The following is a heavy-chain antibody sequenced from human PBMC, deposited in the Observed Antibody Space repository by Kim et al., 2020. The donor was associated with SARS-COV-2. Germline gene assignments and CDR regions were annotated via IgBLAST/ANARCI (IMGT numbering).Heavy chain of an antibody. CDR1: GFTVSSNY. CDR2: IYSNGYT. V-gene: IGHV3-66*01. D-gene: IGHD1-26*01. J-gene: IGHJ1*01. CDR3: ARGKVGPAQAS. Sequence: GGSLRLSCAASGFTVSSNYMSWVRQAPGRGLEWVSVIYSNGYTYYADSVKGRFTISRDNFKNTLFLQMNSLRAEDTALYYCARGKVGPAQASWGQGTQVT.